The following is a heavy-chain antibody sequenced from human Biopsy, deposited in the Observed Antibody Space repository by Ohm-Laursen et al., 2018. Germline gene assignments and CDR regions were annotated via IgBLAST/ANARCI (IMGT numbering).Heavy chain of an antibody. Sequence: SLRLSCAASGFNLGDYAMHWVRQVPGKGLEWVSVIKWNSGKIDYADSVKGRFTISRDNAKNSLYLHMNSLRTEDSAFYYCARDTGTMVRGVLYQWGQGTQVTVSS. V-gene: IGHV3-9*01. CDR3: ARDTGTMVRGVLYQ. CDR1: GFNLGDYA. D-gene: IGHD3-10*01. CDR2: IKWNSGKI. J-gene: IGHJ4*02.